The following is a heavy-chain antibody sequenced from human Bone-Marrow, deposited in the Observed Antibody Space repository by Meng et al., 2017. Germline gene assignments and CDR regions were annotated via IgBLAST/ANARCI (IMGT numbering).Heavy chain of an antibody. J-gene: IGHJ4*02. D-gene: IGHD4-11*01. Sequence: QLQTWGARLLKPSETLTLTGVVSGGSFSDYYWSWIRQPPGKGLEWIGEINHSGSTNYNPSLENRATISVDTSQNNLSLKLSSVTAADSAVYYCARGPTTMAHDFDYWGQGTLVTVSS. CDR1: GGSFSDYY. V-gene: IGHV4-34*01. CDR2: INHSGST. CDR3: ARGPTTMAHDFDY.